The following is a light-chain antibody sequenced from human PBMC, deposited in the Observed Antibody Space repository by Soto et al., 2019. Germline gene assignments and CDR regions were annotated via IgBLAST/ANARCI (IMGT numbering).Light chain of an antibody. CDR3: QQYNNWPLT. V-gene: IGKV3-15*01. CDR2: GAS. CDR1: QSVSST. Sequence: EIVMTQSPATLSVSPGERATLSFRASQSVSSTLAWYQQKPGQAPRLLIYGASTRATGIPARFSGSGSGTEFTLTISSLQSEDFAVYYCQQYNNWPLTSGGGTKVDIK. J-gene: IGKJ4*01.